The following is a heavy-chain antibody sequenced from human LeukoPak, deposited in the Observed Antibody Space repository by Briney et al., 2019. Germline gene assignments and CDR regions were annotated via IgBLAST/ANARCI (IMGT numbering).Heavy chain of an antibody. J-gene: IGHJ4*02. CDR2: IGFDGTNK. Sequence: GVSLRLSCAASGFTFIGYGMHWVRQAPGKGLEWVAFIGFDGTNKYYADSVKGRFTISRDNSKNTLYLQMNSLRAEDTAVYYCAKALKSLAAGGYWGQGTLVTVSS. CDR3: AKALKSLAAGGY. V-gene: IGHV3-30*02. D-gene: IGHD6-13*01. CDR1: GFTFIGYG.